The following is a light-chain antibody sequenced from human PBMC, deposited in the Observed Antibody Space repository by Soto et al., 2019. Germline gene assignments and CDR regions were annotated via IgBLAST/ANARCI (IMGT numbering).Light chain of an antibody. CDR3: QLYGGSRWA. V-gene: IGKV3-20*01. J-gene: IGKJ1*01. CDR1: QSVSSSY. CDR2: GAS. Sequence: EIVLTQSPGTLSLSPGERATLSCRASQSVSSSYLARYQQKPRQAPRLLIYGASSRATGIPYRFSGSGSWPDLTLTISRLEPEEFVVYFCQLYGGSRWACGQGTKMEIK.